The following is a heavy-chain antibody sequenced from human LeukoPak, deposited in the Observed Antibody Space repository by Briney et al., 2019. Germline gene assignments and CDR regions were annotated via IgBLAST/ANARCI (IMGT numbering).Heavy chain of an antibody. D-gene: IGHD3-9*01. J-gene: IGHJ5*02. CDR1: GFTFDDYA. Sequence: GRSLRLSCAASGFTFDDYAMHWVRQAPGKGLEWVSGISWNSGSIGYADSVKGRFTISRDNAKNSLYLQMNSLRAEDTALYYCAKGGTGYYKYNWFDPWGQGTLVIVSS. V-gene: IGHV3-9*01. CDR2: ISWNSGSI. CDR3: AKGGTGYYKYNWFDP.